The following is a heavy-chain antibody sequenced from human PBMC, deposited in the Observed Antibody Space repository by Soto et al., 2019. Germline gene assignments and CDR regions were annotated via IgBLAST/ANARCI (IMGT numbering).Heavy chain of an antibody. V-gene: IGHV4-39*01. CDR3: ARQDATMGYYAFWSGFPVAH. J-gene: IGHJ4*02. D-gene: IGHD3-3*01. Sequence: RGCKRKTPGKGLEWIGSIYYAGDTQYNPSLKSRVTLSVDRSNNQFSLKVTSVTAADTAVYYCARQDATMGYYAFWSGFPVAHWGQGTLVTVSP. CDR2: IYYAGDT.